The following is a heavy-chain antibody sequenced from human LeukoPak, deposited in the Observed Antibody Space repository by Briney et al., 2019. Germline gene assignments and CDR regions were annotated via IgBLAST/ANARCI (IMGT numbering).Heavy chain of an antibody. CDR1: GFTFSNYG. V-gene: IGHV3-23*01. CDR2: ISGSGGST. J-gene: IGHJ6*04. CDR3: AKWRSVLTPPDV. Sequence: GGSLRLSCAASGFTFSNYGMNWVRQAPGKGLEWVSGISGSGGSTYYADSVKGRFTISRDNSKNTLYLQMNSLRAEDMAVYYCAKWRSVLTPPDVWGKGTTVTISS. D-gene: IGHD2-8*01.